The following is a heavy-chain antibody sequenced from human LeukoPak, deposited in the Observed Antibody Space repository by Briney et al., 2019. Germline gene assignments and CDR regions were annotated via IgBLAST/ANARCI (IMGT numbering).Heavy chain of an antibody. CDR2: IYHRGST. J-gene: IGHJ4*02. CDR3: ARGAEYYAIWRGYAGYSDY. Sequence: SETLSLTCSVSGYSISSGHYWGWIRQPPGKGLEWVGSIYHRGSTYYNPSLRSRVTISLDRSKKKFSLKLTSVTAADTAVYFCARGAEYYAIWRGYAGYSDYWGQGISVTVSS. D-gene: IGHD3-3*01. CDR1: GYSISSGHY. V-gene: IGHV4-38-2*02.